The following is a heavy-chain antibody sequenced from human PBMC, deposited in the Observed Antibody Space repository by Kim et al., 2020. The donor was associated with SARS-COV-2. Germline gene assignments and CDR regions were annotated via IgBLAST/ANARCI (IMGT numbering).Heavy chain of an antibody. CDR3: AKDDYGDYGPDVAY. CDR2: ISGSGGST. J-gene: IGHJ4*02. Sequence: GGSLRLSCAASGFTFSSYAMSWVRQAPGKGLEWVSAISGSGGSTYYADSVKGRFTISRDNSKNTLYLQMNSLRAEDTAVYYCAKDDYGDYGPDVAYWGQGTLVTVSS. D-gene: IGHD4-17*01. V-gene: IGHV3-23*01. CDR1: GFTFSSYA.